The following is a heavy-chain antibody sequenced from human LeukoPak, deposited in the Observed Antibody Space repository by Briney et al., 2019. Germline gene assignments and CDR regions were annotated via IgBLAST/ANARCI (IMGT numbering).Heavy chain of an antibody. V-gene: IGHV4-59*01. CDR3: ARERPNYYDSSGYYSKNYYYYMDV. J-gene: IGHJ6*03. D-gene: IGHD3-22*01. Sequence: GSXXXXYXXXLRXPPXKGXXXXXYIYXXXXXNYNPSLKSRGTISVDTSKNKFSLRLSSVTAADTAVYYCARERPNYYDSSGYYSKNYYYYMDVWGKGTTVTVSS. CDR2: IYXXXXX. CDR1: GSXXXXY.